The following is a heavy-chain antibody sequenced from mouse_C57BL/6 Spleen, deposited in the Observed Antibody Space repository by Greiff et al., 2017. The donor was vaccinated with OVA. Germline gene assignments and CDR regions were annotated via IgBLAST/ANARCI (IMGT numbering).Heavy chain of an antibody. V-gene: IGHV1-50*01. Sequence: VQLQQPGAELVKPGASVKLSCKASGYTFTSYWMQWVKQRPGQGLEWIGEIDPSDSYTNYNQKFKGKATLTVETASSTAYMQLSSLTSEDSAVYYCARRGSNYEAYWGQGTLVTVSA. CDR1: GYTFTSYW. D-gene: IGHD2-5*01. CDR2: IDPSDSYT. J-gene: IGHJ3*01. CDR3: ARRGSNYEAY.